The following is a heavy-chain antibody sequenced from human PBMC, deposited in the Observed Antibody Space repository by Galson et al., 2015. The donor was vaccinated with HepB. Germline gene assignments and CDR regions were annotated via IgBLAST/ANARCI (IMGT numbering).Heavy chain of an antibody. V-gene: IGHV4-34*01. CDR3: ARVIAVAARWDWFDP. Sequence: TLSLTCAVYGGSFSGYYWIWIRQPPGKGLEWIGEINHSGSTNYNPSLKSRVTISVDTSKNQFSLKLSSVTAADTAVYYCARVIAVAARWDWFDPWGQGTLVTVSS. CDR2: INHSGST. J-gene: IGHJ5*02. D-gene: IGHD6-19*01. CDR1: GGSFSGYY.